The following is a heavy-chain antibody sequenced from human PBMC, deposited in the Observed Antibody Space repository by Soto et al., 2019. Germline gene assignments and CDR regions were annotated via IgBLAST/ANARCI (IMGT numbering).Heavy chain of an antibody. V-gene: IGHV1-2*02. CDR1: GYTFTGYY. J-gene: IGHJ5*02. Sequence: ASVKVSCKASGYTFTGYYMHWVRQAPGQGLEWMGWINPNSGGTNYAQKFQGRVTMTRDTSISTAYMELSRLRSDDTAVYYCARAVGIVATMLLGSSYGSYNWFDPWGQGNLVTVSS. CDR2: INPNSGGT. CDR3: ARAVGIVATMLLGSSYGSYNWFDP. D-gene: IGHD5-12*01.